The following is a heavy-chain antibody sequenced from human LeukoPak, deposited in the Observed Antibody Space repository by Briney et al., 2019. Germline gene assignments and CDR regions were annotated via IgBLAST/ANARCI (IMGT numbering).Heavy chain of an antibody. D-gene: IGHD6-19*01. CDR1: GASISTNYW. V-gene: IGHV4-4*02. Sequence: PSETLSLTCSVSGASISTNYWWGWVRRPPGKGLEWIGEIHHSGNTNYHPSLKSRLAISVDKSKTQFSLKLTSVTAADTAVYFCASRIGWYRYDYWGQGTLVTVSS. CDR3: ASRIGWYRYDY. CDR2: IHHSGNT. J-gene: IGHJ4*02.